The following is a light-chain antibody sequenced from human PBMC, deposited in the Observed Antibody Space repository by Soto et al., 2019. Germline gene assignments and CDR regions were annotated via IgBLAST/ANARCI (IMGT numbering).Light chain of an antibody. CDR2: YDS. V-gene: IGLV3-21*01. CDR1: NIGSKS. Sequence: SYELTQPPSVSVAPGETARITCGGNNIGSKSVQWYQQKPGQAPVLVIYYDSHRPSGIPDRFSGSNSGTTATLTVSRVEAGDEADYYCQVWESGSDRYVLFGGGTKLTVL. CDR3: QVWESGSDRYVL. J-gene: IGLJ2*01.